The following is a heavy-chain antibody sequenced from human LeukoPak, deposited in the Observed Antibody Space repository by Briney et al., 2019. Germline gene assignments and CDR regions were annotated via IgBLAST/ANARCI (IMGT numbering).Heavy chain of an antibody. J-gene: IGHJ4*02. CDR1: GFTFSSYA. Sequence: GGSLRLSCAASGFTFSSYAMSWVRQAPGKGLEWVSAISGSGGSTYYADSVKGRLTISRDNSKNTLYLQMNSLRAEDTAVYYCAKGYDYVWGSYPSAFDYWGQGTLVTVSS. CDR3: AKGYDYVWGSYPSAFDY. CDR2: ISGSGGST. V-gene: IGHV3-23*01. D-gene: IGHD3-16*02.